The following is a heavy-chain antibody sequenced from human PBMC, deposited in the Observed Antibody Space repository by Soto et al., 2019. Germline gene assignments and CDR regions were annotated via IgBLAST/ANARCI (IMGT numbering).Heavy chain of an antibody. CDR2: TYYTGRT. J-gene: IGHJ6*02. D-gene: IGHD5-18*01. V-gene: IGHV4-59*12. Sequence: SETLSLTCTVSGDSISGYYWSWIRQAPGKGLEWIGYTYYTGRTDYNPSLKSRVTMSVDTSKNQLSLELTSVTAADTAVYNCARGGAGQLWLRPYYYGMDVWGQGTTVTVSS. CDR1: GDSISGYY. CDR3: ARGGAGQLWLRPYYYGMDV.